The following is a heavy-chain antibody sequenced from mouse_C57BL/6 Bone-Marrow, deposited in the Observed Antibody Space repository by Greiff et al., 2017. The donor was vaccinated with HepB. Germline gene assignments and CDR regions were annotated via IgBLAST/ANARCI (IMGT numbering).Heavy chain of an antibody. Sequence: VQLQQSGAELVRPGASVKLSCTASGFNIKDDYMHWVKQRPEQGLEWIGWIDPENGDTEYASKFQGKATITADTSSNTACLQLSSLTSEDTAVYYCTTAQATSYAMDYWGQGTSVTVSS. J-gene: IGHJ4*01. CDR1: GFNIKDDY. D-gene: IGHD3-2*02. CDR3: TTAQATSYAMDY. V-gene: IGHV14-4*01. CDR2: IDPENGDT.